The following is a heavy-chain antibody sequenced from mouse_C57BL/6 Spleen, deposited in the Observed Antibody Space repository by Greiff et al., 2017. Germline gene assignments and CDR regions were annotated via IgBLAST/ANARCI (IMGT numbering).Heavy chain of an antibody. J-gene: IGHJ2*01. CDR2: IHPNSGST. CDR3: AREGYYEDY. CDR1: GYTFTSYW. V-gene: IGHV1-64*01. Sequence: QFQLQQPGAELVKPGASVTLSCKASGYTFTSYWMHWVKQRPGQGLEWIGMIHPNSGSTNYNEKFKSKATLTVDKPSSTAYMQLSSLTSEDSAVYYCAREGYYEDYWGQGTTLTVSS. D-gene: IGHD2-3*01.